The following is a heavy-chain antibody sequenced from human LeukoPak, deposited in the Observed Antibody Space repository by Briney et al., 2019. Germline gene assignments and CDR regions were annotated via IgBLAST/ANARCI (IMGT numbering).Heavy chain of an antibody. CDR1: GGSISSYY. CDR2: IYYSGST. Sequence: SSETLSLTCTVSGGSISSYYWSWIRQPPGKGLEWIGYIYYSGSTNYNPSLKSRVTISVDTSKNQFSLKLSSVAAADTAVYYCARGGSYHGYWGQGTLVTVSS. J-gene: IGHJ4*02. D-gene: IGHD1-26*01. V-gene: IGHV4-59*08. CDR3: ARGGSYHGY.